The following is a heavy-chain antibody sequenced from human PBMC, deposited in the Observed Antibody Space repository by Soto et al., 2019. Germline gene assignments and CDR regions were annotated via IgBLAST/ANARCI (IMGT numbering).Heavy chain of an antibody. D-gene: IGHD2-2*01. CDR3: ARGNLVPAAPYYYYGMDV. V-gene: IGHV1-69*01. J-gene: IGHJ6*02. CDR2: IIPIFGTA. Sequence: QVQLVQSGAEVKKPGSSVKVSCKASGGTFSSYAISWVRQAPGQGLEWMGGIIPIFGTANYAQKFQGRVTITADESTSTAYTELSSLRSEDTAVYYCARGNLVPAAPYYYYGMDVWGQGTTVTVSS. CDR1: GGTFSSYA.